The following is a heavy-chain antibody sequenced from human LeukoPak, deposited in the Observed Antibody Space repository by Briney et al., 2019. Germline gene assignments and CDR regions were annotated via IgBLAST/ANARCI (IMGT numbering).Heavy chain of an antibody. CDR1: GFTFSSYG. CDR2: IWYDGSNK. D-gene: IGHD5-12*01. Sequence: PGRSLRLSCAASGFTFSSYGMHWVRQAPGKGLEWVAVIWYDGSNKYYADSVKDRFTISRDNSKNTLYLQMNSLRAEDTAVYYCARDRGYSGYDLDYWGQGTLVTVSS. CDR3: ARDRGYSGYDLDY. J-gene: IGHJ4*02. V-gene: IGHV3-33*01.